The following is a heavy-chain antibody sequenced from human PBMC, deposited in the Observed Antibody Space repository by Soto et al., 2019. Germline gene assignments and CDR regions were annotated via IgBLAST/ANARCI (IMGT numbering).Heavy chain of an antibody. CDR1: GYTFTSYG. D-gene: IGHD3-3*01. CDR2: ISAYNGNT. J-gene: IGHJ5*01. V-gene: IGHV1-18*01. Sequence: ASVKVSCKASGYTFTSYGISRVRQAPGQGLEWMGWISAYNGNTNYAQKLQGRVTMTTDTFTSTAYMELRSLRSDDTAVYYCARDYDFWSGYYTRIWIWFDPWGQGTLVTVSS. CDR3: ARDYDFWSGYYTRIWIWFDP.